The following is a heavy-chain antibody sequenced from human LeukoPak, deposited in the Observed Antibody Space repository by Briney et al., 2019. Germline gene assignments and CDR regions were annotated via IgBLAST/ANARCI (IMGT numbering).Heavy chain of an antibody. J-gene: IGHJ4*02. Sequence: PGGSLRLSCAASGFTFSGYWMSWVRQAPGKGLEWVANIKQDGSEKYYVDSVKGRFTISRDNAKNSLYLQMNSLRAEDTAVYYCARASTTVTTLHFDYWGQGTLVTVSS. V-gene: IGHV3-7*04. CDR1: GFTFSGYW. CDR3: ARASTTVTTLHFDY. D-gene: IGHD4-11*01. CDR2: IKQDGSEK.